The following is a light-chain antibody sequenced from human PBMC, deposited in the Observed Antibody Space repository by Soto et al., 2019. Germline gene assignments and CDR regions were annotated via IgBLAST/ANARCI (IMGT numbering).Light chain of an antibody. CDR3: CSYAGSSTLDV. V-gene: IGLV2-23*02. CDR1: SSDVGNYNL. Sequence: QSVLTRPASMSGSPGQSITISCTGTSSDVGNYNLVSWYQQHPGKAPKLIIYEVSKRPSGVSNRFSGSKSGNTASLTISGLQAEDEADYYCCSYAGSSTLDVFGTGTKVTVL. CDR2: EVS. J-gene: IGLJ1*01.